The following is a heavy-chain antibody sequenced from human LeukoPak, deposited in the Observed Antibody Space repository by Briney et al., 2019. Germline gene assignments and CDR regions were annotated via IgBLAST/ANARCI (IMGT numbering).Heavy chain of an antibody. V-gene: IGHV4-61*02. J-gene: IGHJ4*02. D-gene: IGHD3-22*01. CDR3: ARGRDSRGYQFMGFDS. Sequence: KSSETLSLTCTVSGDSISSGNYYWSWIRQPAGKGLEWIGRIWADGAPTYRPSLKSRVPISVDTSKNQFSLRLSSVTAADTAVYYCARGRDSRGYQFMGFDSWGQGTLVTVSS. CDR1: GDSISSGNYY. CDR2: IWADGAP.